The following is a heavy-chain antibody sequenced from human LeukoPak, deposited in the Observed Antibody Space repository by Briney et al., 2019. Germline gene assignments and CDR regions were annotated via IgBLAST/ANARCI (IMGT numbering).Heavy chain of an antibody. D-gene: IGHD6-13*01. CDR1: XXTXSXYA. V-gene: IGHV3-30*04. Sequence: XCXXXXXTXSXYAMHWXRQAPXKGXEWVXVISYDGSNKYYADSVKGRFTISRDNSKNTLYLQMNSLRAEDTAVYYCARDLIAAAGAGLDYWGQGTLVTVSS. J-gene: IGHJ4*02. CDR2: ISYDGSNK. CDR3: ARDLIAAAGAGLDY.